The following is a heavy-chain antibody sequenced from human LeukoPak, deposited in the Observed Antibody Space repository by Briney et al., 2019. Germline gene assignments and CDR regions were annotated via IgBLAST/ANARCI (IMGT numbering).Heavy chain of an antibody. D-gene: IGHD2-21*01. CDR3: ARRLRSNGDPYDF. V-gene: IGHV3-23*01. J-gene: IGHJ4*02. Sequence: GGSLRLSCAASGFIFSGSAMSWVRQAPGKGLEWVSAISNNGGYTYYADSVQGRFTISRDNSKNTLYLQMNSLSAEDTAVYFCARRLRSNGDPYDFWGQGSLVTVSS. CDR1: GFIFSGSA. CDR2: ISNNGGYT.